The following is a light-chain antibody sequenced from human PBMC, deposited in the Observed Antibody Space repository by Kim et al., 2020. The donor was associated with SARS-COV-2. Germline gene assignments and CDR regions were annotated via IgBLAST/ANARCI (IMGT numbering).Light chain of an antibody. CDR3: QSYDSSLSGWV. Sequence: QRVTISCTGSRYNIGASYDVNWYQQFPGTAPKLLIYGNSNRPSGVPDRFSGSKSGTSASLAITGLQAEDEADYYCQSYDSSLSGWVFGGGTQLTVL. J-gene: IGLJ3*02. CDR2: GNS. V-gene: IGLV1-40*01. CDR1: RYNIGASYD.